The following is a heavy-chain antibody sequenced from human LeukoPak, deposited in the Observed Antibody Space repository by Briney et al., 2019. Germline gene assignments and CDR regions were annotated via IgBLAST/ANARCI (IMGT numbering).Heavy chain of an antibody. CDR1: GYTFTSYD. CDR2: MNPNSGNT. J-gene: IGHJ6*03. CDR3: ARAPIGFGYYYYMDV. V-gene: IGHV1-8*01. Sequence: ASVKVSCKASGYTFTSYDINWVRQATGQGLEWMGWMNPNSGNTGYAQKFQGRVTMTTDTSTSTAYMELSRLRSDDTAVYYCARAPIGFGYYYYMDVWGKGTTVTVSS. D-gene: IGHD2-2*03.